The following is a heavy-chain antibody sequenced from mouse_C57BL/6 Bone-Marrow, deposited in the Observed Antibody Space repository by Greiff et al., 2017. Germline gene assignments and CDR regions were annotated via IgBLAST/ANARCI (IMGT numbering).Heavy chain of an antibody. J-gene: IGHJ1*03. CDR2: ISSGGSYT. D-gene: IGHD3-1*01. V-gene: IGHV5-6*01. Sequence: EAKLVEPGGDLVKPGGSLKLSCAASGFTFSSYGMSWVRQTPDKRLEWVATISSGGSYTYYPDSVKGRFTISRDKVKNTLYLQMSSLKSEDTAMYNCAIQGHRYFDVWGTVTAVTVSS. CDR3: AIQGHRYFDV. CDR1: GFTFSSYG.